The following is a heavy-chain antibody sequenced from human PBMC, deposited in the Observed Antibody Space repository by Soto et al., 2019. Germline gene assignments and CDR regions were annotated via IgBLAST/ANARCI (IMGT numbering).Heavy chain of an antibody. J-gene: IGHJ2*01. V-gene: IGHV3-30-3*01. D-gene: IGHD2-15*01. CDR3: ARDYCSGGSCYSAWGYFDL. Sequence: QVQLVESVGGVVQPGRSLRLSCAASGFTFSSYAMHWVRQAPGKGLEWVAVISYDGSNKYYADSVKGRFTISRDNSKNTLYLQMNSLRAEDTAVYYCARDYCSGGSCYSAWGYFDLWGRGTLVTVSS. CDR2: ISYDGSNK. CDR1: GFTFSSYA.